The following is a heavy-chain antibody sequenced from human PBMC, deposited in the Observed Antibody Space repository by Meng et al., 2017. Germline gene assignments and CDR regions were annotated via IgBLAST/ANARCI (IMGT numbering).Heavy chain of an antibody. CDR1: GFTFSSYG. CDR3: ARDGDEGCSGTSCLSHGMDV. D-gene: IGHD2-2*01. J-gene: IGHJ6*02. Sequence: SLKTSCAASGFTFSSYGMHWVRQAPGKGLEWVAVIWYDGSNKYYADSVKGRFTISRDNSKNTLYLQMNSLRAEDTAVYYCARDGDEGCSGTSCLSHGMDVWGQGTTVTVSS. CDR2: IWYDGSNK. V-gene: IGHV3-33*01.